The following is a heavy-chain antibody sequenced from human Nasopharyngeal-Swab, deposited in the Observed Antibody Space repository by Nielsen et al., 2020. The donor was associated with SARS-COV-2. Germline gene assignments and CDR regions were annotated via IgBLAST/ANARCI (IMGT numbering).Heavy chain of an antibody. V-gene: IGHV4-34*01. CDR3: ARGGAGVVPSPVLGLGPYYSYYYMDV. J-gene: IGHJ6*03. CDR2: VGQGGGT. Sequence: WIRQPPGKGLEWIGEVGQGGGTNYNPSLKNRVTISVATSKNQFSLKLSSVTAAETAVYYCARGGAGVVPSPVLGLGPYYSYYYMDVWGKGTMVTVSS. D-gene: IGHD2-2*01.